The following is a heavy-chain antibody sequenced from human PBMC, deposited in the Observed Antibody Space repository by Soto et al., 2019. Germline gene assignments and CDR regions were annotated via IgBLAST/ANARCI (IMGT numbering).Heavy chain of an antibody. CDR1: GGTFSSYA. D-gene: IGHD3-9*01. CDR3: ARAGRYFDTPGGMDV. J-gene: IGHJ6*02. V-gene: IGHV1-69*01. Sequence: QVQLVQSGAEVKKPGSSVKVSCKASGGTFSSYAISWVRQAPGQGLEWMGGIIPIFGTANYAQKFQGRVTLTADESTSTAYMALGSRRSEDTDVYYCARAGRYFDTPGGMDVWGQGTEVTVSS. CDR2: IIPIFGTA.